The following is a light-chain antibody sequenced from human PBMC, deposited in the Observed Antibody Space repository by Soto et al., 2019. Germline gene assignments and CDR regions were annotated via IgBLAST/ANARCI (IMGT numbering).Light chain of an antibody. CDR3: QQTYSGRS. CDR1: QGISAY. Sequence: LLTQSPASLSASVGDRVTITCRASQGISAYLNWYQHKPGKAPQLLTFAASTLQHGVPPRFSGRGSGTDFTLAISNLQPEDFATYFCQQTYSGRSFGPGTKVDIK. J-gene: IGKJ1*01. V-gene: IGKV1-39*01. CDR2: AAS.